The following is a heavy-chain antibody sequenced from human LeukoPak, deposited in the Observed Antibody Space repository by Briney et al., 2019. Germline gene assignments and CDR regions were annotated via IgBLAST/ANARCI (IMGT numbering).Heavy chain of an antibody. CDR2: IYSSGRT. CDR3: ARDLGGSYSSETWFDP. Sequence: NPSETLSLTCTVSGGSISSYYWSWIRQPAGKGLEWIGRIYSSGRTHYSPSLKSRVAISVDTSKNRFSLRLSSVTAADTAVYYCARDLGGSYSSETWFDPWGQGTLVTVSS. V-gene: IGHV4-4*07. CDR1: GGSISSYY. D-gene: IGHD1-26*01. J-gene: IGHJ5*02.